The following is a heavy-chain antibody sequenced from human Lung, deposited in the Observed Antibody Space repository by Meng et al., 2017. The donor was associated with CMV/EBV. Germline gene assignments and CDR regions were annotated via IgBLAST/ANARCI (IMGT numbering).Heavy chain of an antibody. CDR3: ARIGGGNRGDFDY. CDR1: GYTFTSYD. Sequence: SVXVSXXASGYTFTSYDINWVRQATGQGLEWMGWMNPNSGNTGYAQKFQGRVTITRNTSISTAYMELSGLRSEDTAVYYCARIGGGNRGDFDYWGQGTLVTVSS. CDR2: MNPNSGNT. J-gene: IGHJ4*02. D-gene: IGHD2-15*01. V-gene: IGHV1-8*03.